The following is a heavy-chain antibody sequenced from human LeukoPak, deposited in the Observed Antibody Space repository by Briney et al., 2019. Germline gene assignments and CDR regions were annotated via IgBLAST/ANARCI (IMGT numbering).Heavy chain of an antibody. V-gene: IGHV3-7*01. CDR3: ARPYLSSPFGYFDL. CDR1: GFTFSSYW. CDR2: IKQDGSEK. Sequence: GGSLGLSCVASGFTFSSYWMSWVRQAPGKGLEWVANIKQDGSEKYYVDSVKGRFTISRDNAKNSLYLQMNSLRAEDTAVYYCARPYLSSPFGYFDLWGRGTLVTVSS. D-gene: IGHD3-3*01. J-gene: IGHJ2*01.